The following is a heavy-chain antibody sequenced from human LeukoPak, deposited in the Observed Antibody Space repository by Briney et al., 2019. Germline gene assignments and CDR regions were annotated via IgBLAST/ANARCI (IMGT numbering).Heavy chain of an antibody. V-gene: IGHV3-74*01. D-gene: IGHD3-22*01. CDR1: GFTFGRYW. CDR2: ITTDGSGT. CDR3: ARDGGGYDRGGY. Sequence: GGSLRLSCADSGFTFGRYWMHWVRQAPGKGLVWVSHITTDGSGTSYADSVKGRFTISRDNAKNSLYLQMNSLRAEDTAVYYCARDGGGYDRGGYWGQGTLVTVSS. J-gene: IGHJ4*02.